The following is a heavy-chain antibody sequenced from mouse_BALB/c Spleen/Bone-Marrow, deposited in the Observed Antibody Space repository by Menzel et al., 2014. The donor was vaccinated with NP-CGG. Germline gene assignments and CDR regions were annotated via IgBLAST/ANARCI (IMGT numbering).Heavy chain of an antibody. CDR3: SLLGDY. J-gene: IGHJ2*01. Sequence: VQLVESGAELVKPGASVKLSCKASGYTFTRYYMYWVKQRPGQGLEWIGGINPYNGGTHFNEKFKSKATLTVDKSSSTAYMLLDSLTSEDSAVYYCSLLGDYWGQGTTLTASS. CDR2: INPYNGGT. D-gene: IGHD1-1*01. CDR1: GYTFTRYY. V-gene: IGHV1-53*01.